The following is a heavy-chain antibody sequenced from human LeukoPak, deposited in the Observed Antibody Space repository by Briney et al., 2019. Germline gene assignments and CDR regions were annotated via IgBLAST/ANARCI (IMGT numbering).Heavy chain of an antibody. J-gene: IGHJ4*02. CDR1: AFTFSYYA. CDR2: ISYDGSNK. V-gene: IGHV3-30-3*01. D-gene: IGHD3-22*01. CDR3: ARGPKYYYDDSAYYYGYFDY. Sequence: GGSLRLSCAAAAFTFSYYAMHWVRQAPGKGLEWVAVISYDGSNKYYADSVKGRFTISRDSSKNTLYLQMNSLRSEDTAVYYCARGPKYYYDDSAYYYGYFDYWGQGTLVTVSS.